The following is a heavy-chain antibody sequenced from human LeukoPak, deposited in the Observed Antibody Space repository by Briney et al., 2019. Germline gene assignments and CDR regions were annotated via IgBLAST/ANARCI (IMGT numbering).Heavy chain of an antibody. CDR1: GGSIRSGGYY. D-gene: IGHD2-15*01. J-gene: IGHJ4*02. CDR2: IYYSGST. Sequence: SETLSLTCTVSGGSIRSGGYYWSWIRQHPGKGLEWIGYIYYSGSTYYNPSLKSRVTISVDTSKNQFSLKLSSVTAADTAVYYCARHDGVAAIDYWGQGTLVTVSS. V-gene: IGHV4-31*03. CDR3: ARHDGVAAIDY.